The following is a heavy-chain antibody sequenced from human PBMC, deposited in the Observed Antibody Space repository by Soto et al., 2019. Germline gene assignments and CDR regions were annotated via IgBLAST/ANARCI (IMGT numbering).Heavy chain of an antibody. CDR2: FDPEDGET. CDR3: ATGWGRYYYYGMDV. Sequence: ASVKVSCKVSGYTLTELSMHWVRQAPGKGLEWMGGFDPEDGETIYAQKFQGRVTMTEDTSTDTAYMELSSLRSEDTAVYYCATGWGRYYYYGMDVWGQGTTVTV. J-gene: IGHJ6*02. D-gene: IGHD1-26*01. V-gene: IGHV1-24*01. CDR1: GYTLTELS.